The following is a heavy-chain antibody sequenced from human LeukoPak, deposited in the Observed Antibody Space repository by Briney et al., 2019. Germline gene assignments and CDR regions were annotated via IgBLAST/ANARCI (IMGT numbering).Heavy chain of an antibody. D-gene: IGHD3-10*01. V-gene: IGHV1-69*13. CDR3: ARGHGSASHSLNYYYYYGMDV. CDR2: IIPIFGTA. Sequence: ASVKVSCKASGGTFSSYAISWVRQAPGQGLEWMGGIIPIFGTANYAQKFQGRVTITADESTSTAYMELSSLRSEDTAMYYCARGHGSASHSLNYYYYYGMDVWGKGTTVTVSS. CDR1: GGTFSSYA. J-gene: IGHJ6*04.